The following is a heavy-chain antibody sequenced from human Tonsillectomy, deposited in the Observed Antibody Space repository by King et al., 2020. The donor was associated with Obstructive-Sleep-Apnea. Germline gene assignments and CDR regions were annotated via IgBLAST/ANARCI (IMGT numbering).Heavy chain of an antibody. CDR1: GVSVNSGGFY. J-gene: IGHJ5*02. CDR3: ARDLGSLSGDRGEAWYDP. V-gene: IGHV4-31*03. CDR2: IYSSGNT. D-gene: IGHD5-12*01. Sequence: VQLQESGPGLVKPSQTLSLTCSVSGVSVNSGGFYWTWVRQVPGKGLEWLGYIYSSGNTHYNPSLRSRLSISLNASKNQFFLRLTSVTAADTAVYLCARDLGSLSGDRGEAWYDPWGQGTLVSVTS.